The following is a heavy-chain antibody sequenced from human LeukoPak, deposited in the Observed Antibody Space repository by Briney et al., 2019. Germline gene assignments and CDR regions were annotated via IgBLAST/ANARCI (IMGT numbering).Heavy chain of an antibody. D-gene: IGHD3-10*01. CDR3: ARDGDITMVRGVQTNWFDP. CDR2: ISAYNGNT. CDR1: GYTFTSYG. V-gene: IGHV1-18*01. Sequence: ASVKVSCKASGYTFTSYGISWVRQAPGQGLEWMGWISAYNGNTNYAQKLQGRVTMTTDTSTSTAYMELRSLRSDDTAVYYCARDGDITMVRGVQTNWFDPWGQGTLVTVSS. J-gene: IGHJ5*02.